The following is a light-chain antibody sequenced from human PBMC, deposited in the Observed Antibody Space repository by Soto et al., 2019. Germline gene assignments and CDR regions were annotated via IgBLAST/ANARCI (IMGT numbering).Light chain of an antibody. CDR2: EVT. Sequence: QSVLTQPPSVSGAPGQRVTISCTGSSSDVGFYNFVSRYQQRPGKAPKLVIYEVTKRPSGVPDRFSGSKSGSTASLTVSGLQADDEADYYCASYAGTKLFVFGSGTKVTVL. CDR1: SSDVGFYNF. V-gene: IGLV2-8*01. J-gene: IGLJ1*01. CDR3: ASYAGTKLFV.